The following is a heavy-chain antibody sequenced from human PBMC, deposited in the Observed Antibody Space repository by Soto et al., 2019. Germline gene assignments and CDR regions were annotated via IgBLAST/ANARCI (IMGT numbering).Heavy chain of an antibody. J-gene: IGHJ3*02. CDR2: IYYSGST. CDR3: ARGKVVAAHRDAFDI. D-gene: IGHD2-15*01. CDR1: GGSISSGDYY. Sequence: TLSLTCTVSGGSISSGDYYWSGIRQPPGKGLEWIGYIYYSGSTYYNPSLKSRVTISVDTSKNQFSLKLSSVTAADTAVYYCARGKVVAAHRDAFDIWGQGTMVTVSS. V-gene: IGHV4-30-4*01.